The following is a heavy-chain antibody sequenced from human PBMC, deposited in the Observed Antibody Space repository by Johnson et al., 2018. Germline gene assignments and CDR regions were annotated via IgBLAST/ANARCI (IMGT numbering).Heavy chain of an antibody. D-gene: IGHD2-15*01. J-gene: IGHJ3*02. CDR2: ISYDGHNQ. V-gene: IGHV3-30*18. CDR3: AKGSGGQDAFDI. CDR1: GFTFSSYD. Sequence: QVQLVESGGGVVPPGRSLRLSCAASGFTFSSYDIHWVRQAPGKGLEWVAVISYDGHNQYYSDSVRGRFPISRDNSKNTLYLQMNSMRTEDTVVYYRAKGSGGQDAFDIGGQGTMVTVSA.